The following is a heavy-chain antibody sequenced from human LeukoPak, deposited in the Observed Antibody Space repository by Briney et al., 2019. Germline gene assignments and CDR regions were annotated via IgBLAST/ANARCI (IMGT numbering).Heavy chain of an antibody. CDR3: ARSWSGYFLFDY. V-gene: IGHV3-23*01. J-gene: IGHJ4*02. CDR2: ISGSGGNT. CDR1: GFTFSNYA. D-gene: IGHD3-3*01. Sequence: GGSLRLSCAASGFTFSNYAMSWVRQAPGKGLEWVSAISGSGGNTYYADSVKGRFTISRDSSKNTLYLQMNTLRADDTAVYYCARSWSGYFLFDYWGQGTLVTVSS.